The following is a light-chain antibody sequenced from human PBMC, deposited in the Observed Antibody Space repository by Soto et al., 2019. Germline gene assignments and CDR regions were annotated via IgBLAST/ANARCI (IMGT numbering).Light chain of an antibody. CDR1: SSDVGGYNY. CDR3: SSYTSSSLYV. J-gene: IGLJ1*01. Sequence: ALTQPASVSGSPGQSITISCTGTSSDVGGYNYVSWYQQHPGKAPKLMSYEVSNRPSGVSNRFSGSKSGNTASLTISGLQAEDEADYYCSSYTSSSLYVFGTGTKLTVL. V-gene: IGLV2-14*01. CDR2: EVS.